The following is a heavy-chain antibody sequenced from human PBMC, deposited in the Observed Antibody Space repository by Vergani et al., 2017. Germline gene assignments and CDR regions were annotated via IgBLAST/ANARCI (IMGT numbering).Heavy chain of an antibody. D-gene: IGHD5-12*01. CDR2: ISAGGEST. V-gene: IGHV3-23*01. J-gene: IGHJ4*02. Sequence: EVQLLESGGGLVQPGRSLRLSCAGSGFIFSDYGMTWVRQAPGRGLEWVSAISAGGESTFYADSVKGRFIISRDNSKNTVYLQMKSLRAEDTAVYYCAKKWLTNEEVDSWGQGTLVTVCS. CDR1: GFIFSDYG. CDR3: AKKWLTNEEVDS.